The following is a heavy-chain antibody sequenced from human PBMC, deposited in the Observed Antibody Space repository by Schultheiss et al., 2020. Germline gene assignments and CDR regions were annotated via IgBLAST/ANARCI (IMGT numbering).Heavy chain of an antibody. CDR2: IKQDGSEK. J-gene: IGHJ6*03. Sequence: GGSLRLSCAASGFTFSSYWMSWVRQAPGKGLEWVANIKQDGSEKYYVDSVKGRFTISRDNAKNSLYLQMNSLRAEDTAVYYCARRGSSWLYYYYMDVWGKGTTVTVSS. D-gene: IGHD6-13*01. CDR1: GFTFSSYW. CDR3: ARRGSSWLYYYYMDV. V-gene: IGHV3-7*01.